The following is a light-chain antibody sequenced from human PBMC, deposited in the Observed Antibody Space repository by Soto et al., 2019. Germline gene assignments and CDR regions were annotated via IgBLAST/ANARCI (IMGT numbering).Light chain of an antibody. CDR3: QQSYSPLWT. V-gene: IGKV1-39*01. J-gene: IGKJ1*01. Sequence: IQSTHCPSSLSGSVGDRVTITCRPRQSSSNYLNWYQHKASKDPKVLIYAASSLQRGVPTRFSGSESATDFTLIISSLQSEDFATYYCQQSYSPLWTFSQGTKVDIK. CDR1: QSSSNY. CDR2: AAS.